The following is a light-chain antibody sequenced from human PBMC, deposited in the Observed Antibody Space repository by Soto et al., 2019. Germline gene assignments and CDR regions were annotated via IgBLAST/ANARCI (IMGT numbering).Light chain of an antibody. CDR2: DAS. CDR1: QSVSSNY. Sequence: IVLTHSPAAVSLSQGERAALSFGASQSVSSNYLAWYQQKPGLAPRLLIYDASRRATGIPDRFSGSGSGTDFTLTISRLEPEDFAVYYCQQYGSSPGTFGQRTKVDIK. V-gene: IGKV3D-20*01. J-gene: IGKJ1*01. CDR3: QQYGSSPGT.